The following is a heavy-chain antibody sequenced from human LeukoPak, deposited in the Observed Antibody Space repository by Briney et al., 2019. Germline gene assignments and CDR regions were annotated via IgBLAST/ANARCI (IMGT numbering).Heavy chain of an antibody. CDR3: AKDTTNILDAFDI. D-gene: IGHD1-1*01. CDR1: GFTFDDYA. CDR2: ISWNSGSI. J-gene: IGHJ3*02. Sequence: GGSLRLSCAASGFTFDDYAMHWVRQAPGKGLEWVSGISWNSGSIGYADSVKGRFTISRDNAKNSLYLQMNSLRAEDTALYYCAKDTTNILDAFDIWGQGTMVTVSS. V-gene: IGHV3-9*01.